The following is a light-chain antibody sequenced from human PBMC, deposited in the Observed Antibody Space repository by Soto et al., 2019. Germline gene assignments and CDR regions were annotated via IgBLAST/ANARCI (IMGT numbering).Light chain of an antibody. Sequence: QSVLTQPASVSGSPGQAITISCTGTDSDIGAYNYVAWYQQHPGKAPKLLIFEVTNRPSGVSIRFSGSKSGNTASLTISGLQAEDEADYYCSSYTTSNTYVFGTGTKLTVL. J-gene: IGLJ1*01. CDR2: EVT. V-gene: IGLV2-14*01. CDR1: DSDIGAYNY. CDR3: SSYTTSNTYV.